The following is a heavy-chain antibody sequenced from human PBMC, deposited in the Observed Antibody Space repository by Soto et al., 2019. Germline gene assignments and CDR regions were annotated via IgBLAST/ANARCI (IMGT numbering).Heavy chain of an antibody. CDR1: GYSFTNYW. CDR2: IHPGDSDT. J-gene: IGHJ5*02. D-gene: IGHD6-13*01. Sequence: EVQLVQSGAEVKKAGESLKISCQGSGYSFTNYWVGWVRQIPGRGLEWMGIIHPGDSDTRYSPFFQGQVTISADKSISTADLQWSSLKASGTAMYYCARHNRSSSTWYEGWFDPWGQGTLVTVSS. V-gene: IGHV5-51*03. CDR3: ARHNRSSSTWYEGWFDP.